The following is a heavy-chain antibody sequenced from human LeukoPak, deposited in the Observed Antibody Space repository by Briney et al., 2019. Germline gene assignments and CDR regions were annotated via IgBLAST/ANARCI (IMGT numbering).Heavy chain of an antibody. Sequence: ASVKVSCKASDYTFTNYGTSWVRQAPGQGLEWMGWISAYNGNTNQAQKLQGRVTMTTDTSTRTAYMELRSLRSDDTAVYYCARDYYDSSGYYYVFAYWGQGTLVTVSS. J-gene: IGHJ4*02. V-gene: IGHV1-18*01. CDR3: ARDYYDSSGYYYVFAY. CDR1: DYTFTNYG. CDR2: ISAYNGNT. D-gene: IGHD3-22*01.